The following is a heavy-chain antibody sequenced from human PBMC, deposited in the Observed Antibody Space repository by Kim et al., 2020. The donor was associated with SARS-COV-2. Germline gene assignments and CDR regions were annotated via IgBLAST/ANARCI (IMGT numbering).Heavy chain of an antibody. J-gene: IGHJ6*02. Sequence: GGSLRLSCAASGFTFSSYSMNWVRQAPGKGLEWVSSISSSSSYIYYADSVKGRFTISRDNAKNSLYLQMNSLRAEDTAVYYCARRPEQDYGGKALYYYYGMDVWGQGTTVTVSS. V-gene: IGHV3-21*01. CDR2: ISSSSSYI. D-gene: IGHD4-17*01. CDR1: GFTFSSYS. CDR3: ARRPEQDYGGKALYYYYGMDV.